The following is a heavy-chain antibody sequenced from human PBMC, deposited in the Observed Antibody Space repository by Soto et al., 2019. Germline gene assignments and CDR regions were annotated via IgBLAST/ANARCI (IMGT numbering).Heavy chain of an antibody. D-gene: IGHD2-21*01. CDR3: AKDRVNHNSVWDPFDI. CDR2: MGGANGDT. V-gene: IGHV3-23*01. CDR1: GFIFSNYA. J-gene: IGHJ3*02. Sequence: EVQMLESGGDLVQPGGSLRLSCAASGFIFSNYAMSWVRQAPGKGLEWVAGMGGANGDTYYADSVRGRFAISRDNSKSTLFLQMNSLRAEDTAVYYCAKDRVNHNSVWDPFDIWGQGTMVTVSS.